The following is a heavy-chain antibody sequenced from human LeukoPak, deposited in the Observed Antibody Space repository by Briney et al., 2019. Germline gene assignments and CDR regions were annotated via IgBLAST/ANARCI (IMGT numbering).Heavy chain of an antibody. D-gene: IGHD6-13*01. J-gene: IGHJ4*02. CDR3: ASGGRGAAARLLVY. CDR1: GGSFSGFS. V-gene: IGHV4-34*01. CDR2: INHSGRT. Sequence: PSETLSLTCAVYGGSFSGFSWNWIRQPPGKGQEWIGEINHSGRTKYNPSLKSRVTISLDTSKSQFSLKLSSVTAADTATYYCASGGRGAAARLLVYWGQGTLVTVSS.